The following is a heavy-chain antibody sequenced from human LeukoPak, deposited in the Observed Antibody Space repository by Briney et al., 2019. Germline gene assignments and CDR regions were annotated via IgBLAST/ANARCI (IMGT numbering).Heavy chain of an antibody. CDR1: GFTFSSYW. D-gene: IGHD3/OR15-3a*01. Sequence: PGGSLRLSCAASGFTFSSYWIHWVRQAPGKGLEWVSRINPDGSTTTYADSVKGRFTISRDNAKNTVYLQMNGLRAEDTAVYYCARVSGLIDPWGQGTLVTVSS. CDR3: ARVSGLIDP. CDR2: INPDGSTT. V-gene: IGHV3-74*01. J-gene: IGHJ5*02.